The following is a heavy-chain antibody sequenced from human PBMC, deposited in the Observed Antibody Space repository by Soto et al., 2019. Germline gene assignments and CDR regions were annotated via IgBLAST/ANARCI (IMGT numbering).Heavy chain of an antibody. CDR3: ARDRHSRSWNRNVTRWFDX. CDR2: ISSSSSYI. CDR1: GFTFRSYS. D-gene: IGHD6-13*01. V-gene: IGHV3-21*01. Sequence: GGSLRLSFAASGFTFRSYSMNWVRQAPGKGLEWVSSISSSSSYIYYAYSVKGRFTISRDNANNSLYLQMNSLRAEDTAVYYCARDRHSRSWNRNVTRWFDXWGQVTLFTVSX. J-gene: IGHJ5*02.